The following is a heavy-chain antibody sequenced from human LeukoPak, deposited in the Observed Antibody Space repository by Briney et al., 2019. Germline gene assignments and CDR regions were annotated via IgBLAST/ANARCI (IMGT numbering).Heavy chain of an antibody. V-gene: IGHV3-64*01. D-gene: IGHD6-13*01. CDR2: ISSNGGST. Sequence: QPGGSLRLSCAASGFTFSSYAMHWVRQAPGKGLEYVSAISSNGGSTYYANSVKGRFTISRDNSKNTLYLQMGSLRAEDMAVYYCASGTEARPNAFDIWGQGTMVTVSS. CDR1: GFTFSSYA. CDR3: ASGTEARPNAFDI. J-gene: IGHJ3*02.